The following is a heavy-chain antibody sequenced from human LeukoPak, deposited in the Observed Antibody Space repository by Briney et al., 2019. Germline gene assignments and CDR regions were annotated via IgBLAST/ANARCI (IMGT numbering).Heavy chain of an antibody. J-gene: IGHJ6*03. CDR3: ARRRGIAARPSYYYYMDV. Sequence: GESLKISCKGSGYSFTSYWIGWVRQMPGKGLEWMGVIYPGDSDTRYSPSFQGQVTISADKSISTAYLQWSSLKASDTAMYYCARRRGIAARPSYYYYMDVWGKGTTVTVSS. D-gene: IGHD6-6*01. V-gene: IGHV5-51*01. CDR2: IYPGDSDT. CDR1: GYSFTSYW.